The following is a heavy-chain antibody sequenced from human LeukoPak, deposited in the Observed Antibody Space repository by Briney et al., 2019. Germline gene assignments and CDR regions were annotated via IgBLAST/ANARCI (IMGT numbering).Heavy chain of an antibody. J-gene: IGHJ4*02. Sequence: GESLKISCKGSGYSFTNYMIGWVRQMPGKGLEWMGIINPGDSDTRYSPSFQGQVTISADKSISTVYLQWSSLKASDTAMYYCAVFVSGWYYFDYWGQGTLATVSS. V-gene: IGHV5-51*01. D-gene: IGHD6-19*01. CDR1: GYSFTNYM. CDR3: AVFVSGWYYFDY. CDR2: INPGDSDT.